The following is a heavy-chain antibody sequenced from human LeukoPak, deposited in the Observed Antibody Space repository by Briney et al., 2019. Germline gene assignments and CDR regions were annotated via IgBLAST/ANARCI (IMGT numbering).Heavy chain of an antibody. Sequence: PSETLSLTCTVSGGSISSGSYYWSWIRQPAGKGLEWIGRIYTSGSTNYNPSLKSRVTISVDTSKNQFSLKLTSVTAADTAVYYCARGYLSSSSAYFDYWGQGTLVTVSS. CDR2: IYTSGST. J-gene: IGHJ4*02. D-gene: IGHD6-6*01. CDR3: ARGYLSSSSAYFDY. CDR1: GGSISSGSYY. V-gene: IGHV4-61*02.